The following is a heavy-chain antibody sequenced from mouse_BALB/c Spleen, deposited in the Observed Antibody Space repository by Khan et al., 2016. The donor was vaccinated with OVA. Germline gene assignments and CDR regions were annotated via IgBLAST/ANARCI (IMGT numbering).Heavy chain of an antibody. J-gene: IGHJ3*01. CDR1: GYTFSSYW. V-gene: IGHV1-69*02. CDR2: IDPSDSHT. CDR3: VRSYYYGSSTWFAY. D-gene: IGHD1-1*01. Sequence: QVQLKQSGAELVKPGASVKLSCKASGYTFSSYWMHWVKQRPGQGLEWIGEIDPSDSHTNYNQKFKGKATLNVDKSSNTAYMHLSSLTSEDSAVYYCVRSYYYGSSTWFAYWGQGTLVTVSA.